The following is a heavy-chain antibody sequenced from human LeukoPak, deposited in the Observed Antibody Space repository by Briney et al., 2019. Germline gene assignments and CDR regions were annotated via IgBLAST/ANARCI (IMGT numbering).Heavy chain of an antibody. D-gene: IGHD5-12*01. Sequence: KPSETLSLTCTVSGGSISSYYWSWIRQPPGKGLEWIGYIYYSGSTNYNPSLKSRVTISVDTSKNQFSLKLSSVTAADTAVYYCARGTVAAITHFDYWGQGTLVTVSS. CDR1: GGSISSYY. CDR3: ARGTVAAITHFDY. J-gene: IGHJ4*02. V-gene: IGHV4-59*01. CDR2: IYYSGST.